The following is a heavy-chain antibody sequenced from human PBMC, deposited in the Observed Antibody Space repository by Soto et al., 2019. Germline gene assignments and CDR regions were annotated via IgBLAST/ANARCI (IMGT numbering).Heavy chain of an antibody. D-gene: IGHD3-22*01. CDR2: IYYTGTT. CDR1: GSPISSYY. Sequence: SETLSLTCNVSGSPISSYYWSWFRQPPGQGLEWVGYIYYTGTTTYNPSLRSRVAISVDASKSQFSLDLRSVTAADTAVYYCARLGDYYQAFDYGGHGALATVS. CDR3: ARLGDYYQAFDY. V-gene: IGHV4-59*08. J-gene: IGHJ4*01.